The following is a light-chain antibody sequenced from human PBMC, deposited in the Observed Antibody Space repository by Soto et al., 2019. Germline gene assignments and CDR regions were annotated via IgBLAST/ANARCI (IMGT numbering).Light chain of an antibody. J-gene: IGLJ1*01. CDR3: SSYTSSSTLEV. Sequence: QSALTQPASVSASPGQSITISCTGTSSDVGGYNYVSWYQQHPGKARKLMIYDVSNRPSGVSNRFSGSKSGNTASLTISGLQAEDEADYYCSSYTSSSTLEVFGTGTNLTVL. V-gene: IGLV2-14*01. CDR2: DVS. CDR1: SSDVGGYNY.